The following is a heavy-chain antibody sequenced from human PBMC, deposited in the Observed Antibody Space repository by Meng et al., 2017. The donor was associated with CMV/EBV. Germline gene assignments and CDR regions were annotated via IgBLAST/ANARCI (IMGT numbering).Heavy chain of an antibody. D-gene: IGHD6-13*01. V-gene: IGHV1-2*02. CDR2: INPNSGGT. J-gene: IGHJ4*02. CDR3: ARGNLRREQQLGY. CDR1: GYTFTGYY. Sequence: SVKVSCKASGYTFTGYYMHWVRQAPGQGLEWMGWINPNSGGTNYAQKFQGRDTMTRDTSISTAYMELSRLRSDDTAVYYCARGNLRREQQLGYWGQGTLVTVSS.